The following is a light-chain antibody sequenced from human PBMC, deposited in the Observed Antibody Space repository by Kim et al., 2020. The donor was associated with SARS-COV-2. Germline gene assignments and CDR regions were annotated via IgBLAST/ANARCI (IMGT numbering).Light chain of an antibody. CDR1: QSVSRSY. CDR2: GAS. CDR3: QQYGSSPLT. V-gene: IGKV3-20*01. Sequence: SRRERATLSCRASQSVSRSYLAWYQQKPGQAPRLLIYGASSRATGIPDRFSGSGSGTDFTLTISRLEPEDFAVYYCQQYGSSPLTFGGGTKVDIK. J-gene: IGKJ4*01.